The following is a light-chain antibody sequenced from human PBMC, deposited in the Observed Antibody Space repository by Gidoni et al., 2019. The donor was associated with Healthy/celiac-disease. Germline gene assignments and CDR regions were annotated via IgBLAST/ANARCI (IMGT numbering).Light chain of an antibody. J-gene: IGLJ2*01. V-gene: IGLV3-1*01. CDR2: QDS. Sequence: SYELTQPPPVSLSPGQTASITCTGDKLGDKYACWYQQKPGQSPVLVIYQDSKRPSGIPERFSGSNSGNTATLTISGTQAMDEADYYCQAWDSSTAVVFGGGTKLTVL. CDR3: QAWDSSTAVV. CDR1: KLGDKY.